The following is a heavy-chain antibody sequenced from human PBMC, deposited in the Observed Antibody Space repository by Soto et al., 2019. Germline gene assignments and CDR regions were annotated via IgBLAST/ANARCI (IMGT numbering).Heavy chain of an antibody. D-gene: IGHD2-15*01. CDR1: EGKCEAFG. CDR3: ARQGRGGHNQGYGMVV. CDR2: THPGDSET. Sequence: PGEPLKVRERVAEGKCEAFGSGRVRQIPGKGLEWMGITHPGDSETRYSPSFEGPVTISADKSISTAYLKWSSLKASDTAMYFRARQGRGGHNQGYGMVVWGQGTTVTV. V-gene: IGHV5-51*01. J-gene: IGHJ6*02.